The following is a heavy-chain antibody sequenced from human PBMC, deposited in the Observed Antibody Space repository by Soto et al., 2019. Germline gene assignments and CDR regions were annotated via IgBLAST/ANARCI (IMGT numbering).Heavy chain of an antibody. CDR1: GGSISTPYW. Sequence: QVHLQESGPGLVKPSGTLSLTCAVSGGSISTPYWWTWVRQPPGKELEWIGDVYHSGGNNYNPSLMRRVTISLDKSKNQFSLKMMSVTAADTAIYYCAYSTGWYRLDVWGQGTMVIVSS. CDR2: VYHSGGN. CDR3: AYSTGWYRLDV. V-gene: IGHV4-4*02. D-gene: IGHD6-19*01. J-gene: IGHJ3*01.